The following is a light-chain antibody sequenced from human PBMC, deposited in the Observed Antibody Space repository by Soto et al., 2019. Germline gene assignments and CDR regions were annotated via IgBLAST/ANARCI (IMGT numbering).Light chain of an antibody. CDR1: QTISSS. J-gene: IGKJ2*01. CDR2: KAS. Sequence: DIQMTQFPSTLSASIGDRVTITCRASQTISSSLAWYQQKPGKAPKLLIYKASNLETGVPSRFSGSGSGTEFALTISSLQPDDFATFYCQQYIRYSPYTFGQGPRLEIK. V-gene: IGKV1-5*03. CDR3: QQYIRYSPYT.